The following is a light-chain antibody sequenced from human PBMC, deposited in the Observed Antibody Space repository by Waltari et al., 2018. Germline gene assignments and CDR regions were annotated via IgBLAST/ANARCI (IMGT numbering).Light chain of an antibody. Sequence: QSALTQPPSASGSPGQSVTLSCTGTSSDVGGYNYVSWYQQHPGKAPKLILYEVGQRPSGVPARFSGSKSGNTASLTVSGLQAEDEADYYCSSFAGTNNFVVFGGGTKLTV. CDR1: SSDVGGYNY. V-gene: IGLV2-8*01. CDR3: SSFAGTNNFVV. J-gene: IGLJ2*01. CDR2: EVG.